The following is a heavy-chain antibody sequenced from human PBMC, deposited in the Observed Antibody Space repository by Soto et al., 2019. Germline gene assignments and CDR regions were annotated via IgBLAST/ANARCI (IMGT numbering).Heavy chain of an antibody. V-gene: IGHV4-30-4*01. CDR3: AGGSYDSDSGGAYHY. Sequence: QVQLQESGPGLVKPSQTLSLTCTVSGGSISSGDYYWSWIRQPPGKGLEWIGYIYYGGSTYYNPSPKGRVTIPADTSRNQFALKLRSVTAADTAVYYCAGGSYDSDSGGAYHYWGQGTLVTVSS. CDR1: GGSISSGDYY. J-gene: IGHJ4*02. D-gene: IGHD3-22*01. CDR2: IYYGGST.